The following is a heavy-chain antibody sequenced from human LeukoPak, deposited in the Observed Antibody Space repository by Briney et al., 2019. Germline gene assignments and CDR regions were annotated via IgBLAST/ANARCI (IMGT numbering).Heavy chain of an antibody. CDR1: GGTFSSYA. J-gene: IGHJ6*03. V-gene: IGHV1-69*01. CDR3: ARGAGSSWYVHLPHYYYYYMDV. CDR2: IIPIFGTA. D-gene: IGHD6-13*01. Sequence: SVKVSCKASGGTFSSYAISWVRQAPGQGLEWMGGIIPIFGTANYAQKFQGRVTITADESTSTAYMELSSLRSEDTAVYYCARGAGSSWYVHLPHYYYYYMDVWGKGTTVTVSS.